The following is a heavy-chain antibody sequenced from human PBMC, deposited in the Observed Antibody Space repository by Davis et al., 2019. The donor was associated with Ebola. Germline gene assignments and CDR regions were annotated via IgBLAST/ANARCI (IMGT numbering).Heavy chain of an antibody. CDR1: GYSFTSYW. V-gene: IGHV5-51*01. J-gene: IGHJ3*02. D-gene: IGHD2-8*02. Sequence: GESLKISCKGSGYSFTSYWIGWVRQMPGKGLEWMGIIYPGDSDTRYSPSFQGQVTISADKSISTAYLQWSSLKASDTAMYYCARRLPYCTGGVCYLSAGHDDAFDIWGQGTMVTVSS. CDR2: IYPGDSDT. CDR3: ARRLPYCTGGVCYLSAGHDDAFDI.